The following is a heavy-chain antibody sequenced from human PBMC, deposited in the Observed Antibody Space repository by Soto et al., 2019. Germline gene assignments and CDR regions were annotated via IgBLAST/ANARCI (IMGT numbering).Heavy chain of an antibody. V-gene: IGHV1-69*12. J-gene: IGHJ6*02. CDR2: IIPVFGTA. CDR3: ARGDATKIVVTTYYGMDV. Sequence: QVQLVQSGAEVKKPGSSVKVSCKASGGTLSNYGISWVRQAPGQGLEWMGGIIPVFGTANYAQKFQGRVTITADASTTTVYMDVSSLRYDDTAVYYCARGDATKIVVTTYYGMDVWGQGTTVTVSS. CDR1: GGTLSNYG. D-gene: IGHD4-17*01.